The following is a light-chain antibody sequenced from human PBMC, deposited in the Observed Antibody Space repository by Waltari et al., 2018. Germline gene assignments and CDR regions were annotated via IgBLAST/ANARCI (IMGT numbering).Light chain of an antibody. Sequence: QSALTQPASVSGSPGQSITISCTGTSSDVGFYNYVSWYQQFPGKAPKLIIYAVFQRPSGVSNRFSGSKSGNTPFLTISGLQTEDEGDYYCNSYTGSSSWVFGGGTKLTVL. CDR2: AVF. CDR3: NSYTGSSSWV. CDR1: SSDVGFYNY. J-gene: IGLJ3*02. V-gene: IGLV2-14*03.